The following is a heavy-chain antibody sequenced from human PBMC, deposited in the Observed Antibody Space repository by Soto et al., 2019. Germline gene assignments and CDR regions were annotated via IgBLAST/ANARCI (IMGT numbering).Heavy chain of an antibody. D-gene: IGHD3-10*01. CDR3: ARVGILWFGELSGVDY. V-gene: IGHV3-33*01. Sequence: QVQLVESGGGVVQPGRSLRLSCAASGFTFSSYGMHWVRQAPGKGLEWVAVIWYDGSNKYYADSVKGRFTISRDNSKNMLYLQMNSLRAEDTAVYYCARVGILWFGELSGVDYWGQGTLVTVSS. CDR1: GFTFSSYG. J-gene: IGHJ4*02. CDR2: IWYDGSNK.